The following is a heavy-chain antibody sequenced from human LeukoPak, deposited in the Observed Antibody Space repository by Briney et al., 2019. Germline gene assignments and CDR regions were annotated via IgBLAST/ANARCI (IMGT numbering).Heavy chain of an antibody. CDR1: GGTFSSYT. CDR3: ARRLGYCSGGSCYDAFDI. V-gene: IGHV1-69*02. Sequence: SVKVSCKASGGTFSSYTISWVRQAPGQGPEWMGRIIPILGIANYAQKFQGRVTITADKSTSTAYMELSSLRSEDTAVYYCARRLGYCSGGSCYDAFDIWGQGTMVTVSP. D-gene: IGHD2-15*01. CDR2: IIPILGIA. J-gene: IGHJ3*02.